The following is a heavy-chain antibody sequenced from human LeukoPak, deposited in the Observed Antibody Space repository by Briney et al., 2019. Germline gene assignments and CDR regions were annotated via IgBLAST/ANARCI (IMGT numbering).Heavy chain of an antibody. CDR2: ISAYNGNT. D-gene: IGHD3-3*01. CDR3: ARDPRDFWSGYYTYYYYGMDV. CDR1: GYTFTSYG. J-gene: IGHJ6*02. V-gene: IGHV1-18*01. Sequence: AASVKVSCKASGYTFTSYGISWVRQAPGQGLEWMGWISAYNGNTNYAQKLQGRVTMTTDTSTSTAYMELRSLRSDDTAVHYCARDPRDFWSGYYTYYYYGMDVWGQGTTVTVSS.